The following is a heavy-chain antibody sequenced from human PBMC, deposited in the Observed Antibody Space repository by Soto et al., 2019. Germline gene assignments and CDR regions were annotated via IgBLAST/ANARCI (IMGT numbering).Heavy chain of an antibody. CDR2: IHSVGSTT. Sequence: GSLRLSCGASGXTFSYYCMHWVRQAPGKGLVLVSRIHSVGSTTNYADPVNCLFTISIDKDKTTLFLKSKSVRAEDKAVYYCGRENSRSYHFDYWGQGILGTVS. CDR3: GRENSRSYHFDY. J-gene: IGHJ4*02. V-gene: IGHV3-74*01. CDR1: GXTFSYYC. D-gene: IGHD3-22*01.